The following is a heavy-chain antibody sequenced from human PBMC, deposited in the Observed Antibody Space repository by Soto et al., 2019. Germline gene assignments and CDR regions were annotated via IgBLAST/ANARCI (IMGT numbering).Heavy chain of an antibody. CDR2: ISSSGFSI. V-gene: IGHV3-21*01. J-gene: IGHJ6*02. CDR3: AGNEPSKFDGVDV. CDR1: GFTFSSYN. D-gene: IGHD3-9*01. Sequence: GGSLRLSCAASGFTFSSYNMNWVRQAPGKGLEWVSSISSSGFSINYADSVKGRFSISRDNAQNSLHLQMNNLRAEDTAVYYCAGNEPSKFDGVDVWGQGTPVTVSS.